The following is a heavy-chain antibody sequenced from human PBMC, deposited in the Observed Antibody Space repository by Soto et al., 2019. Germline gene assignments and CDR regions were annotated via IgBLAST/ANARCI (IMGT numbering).Heavy chain of an antibody. CDR3: ARQREYDFWSGYFTPGNYYGMDV. D-gene: IGHD3-3*01. Sequence: GESLKISCKGSGYSFTSYWIGWVRQMPGKGLEWMGIIYPGDSDTRYSPSFQGQVTISADKSISTAYLQWSSLKASDTATYYCARQREYDFWSGYFTPGNYYGMDVWGQGTTVTVSS. CDR1: GYSFTSYW. J-gene: IGHJ6*02. CDR2: IYPGDSDT. V-gene: IGHV5-51*01.